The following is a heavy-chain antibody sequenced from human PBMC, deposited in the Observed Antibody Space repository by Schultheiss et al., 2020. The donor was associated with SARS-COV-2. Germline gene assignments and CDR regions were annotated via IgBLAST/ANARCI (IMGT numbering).Heavy chain of an antibody. CDR3: ARETGIVGARSLDY. J-gene: IGHJ4*02. CDR1: GGSISSYY. D-gene: IGHD1-26*01. CDR2: IYYSGST. Sequence: SETLSLTCTVSGGSISSYYWSWIRQHPGKGLEWIGYIYYSGSTYYNPSLKSRVTISVDTSKNQFSLKLSSVTAADTAVYYCARETGIVGARSLDYWGQGTLVTVSS. V-gene: IGHV4-59*06.